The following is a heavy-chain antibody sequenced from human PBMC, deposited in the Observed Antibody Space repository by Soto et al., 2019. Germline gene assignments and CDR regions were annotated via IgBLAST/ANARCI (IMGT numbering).Heavy chain of an antibody. D-gene: IGHD4-17*01. J-gene: IGHJ4*02. CDR2: IWYDGSNK. CDR3: ARVFYRDSHFDY. CDR1: GFTFSSYG. Sequence: QVQLVESGGGVVQPGRSLRLSCAASGFTFSSYGMHWVRQAPGKGLEWVAVIWYDGSNKYYADSVKGRFTISRDNSKNTLYLQMNSLRAEDTAVYYCARVFYRDSHFDYWGQGTLVTVSS. V-gene: IGHV3-33*01.